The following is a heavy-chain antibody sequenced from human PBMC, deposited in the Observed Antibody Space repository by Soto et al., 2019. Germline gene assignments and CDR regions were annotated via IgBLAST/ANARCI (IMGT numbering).Heavy chain of an antibody. CDR1: GFTFSSYG. CDR2: IWYDGSNK. J-gene: IGHJ6*02. V-gene: IGHV3-33*01. Sequence: GGSLRLSFAASGFTFSSYGMHWVRQAPGKGLEWVAVIWYDGSNKYYADSVKGRFTISRDNSKNTLYLQMNSLRAEDTAVYYCARGLYYDILTGSYYYYGMDVWGQGTTVTVSS. CDR3: ARGLYYDILTGSYYYYGMDV. D-gene: IGHD3-9*01.